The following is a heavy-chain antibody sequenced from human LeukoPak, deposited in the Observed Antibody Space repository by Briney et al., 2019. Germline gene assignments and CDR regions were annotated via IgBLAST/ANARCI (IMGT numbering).Heavy chain of an antibody. V-gene: IGHV4-34*01. CDR1: GGSFTDYF. CDR2: INDYTANT. J-gene: IGHJ6*02. Sequence: KASETLSLTCDVFGGSFTDYFRTWIRQSPGKGLEWIGEINDYTANTNYNPSLNSRVSISLEKSKNQFSLELRSVTAADTAVYYCARGRIAKIVVVHSFHYGMDVWGQGTTVTVSS. D-gene: IGHD3-22*01. CDR3: ARGRIAKIVVVHSFHYGMDV.